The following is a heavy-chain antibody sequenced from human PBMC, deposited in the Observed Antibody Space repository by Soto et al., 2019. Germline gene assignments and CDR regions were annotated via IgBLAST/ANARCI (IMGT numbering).Heavy chain of an antibody. J-gene: IGHJ4*02. CDR3: ARGWVQSHYFDY. V-gene: IGHV4-31*03. D-gene: IGHD1-1*01. Sequence: SETLSLTCTVSGGSISSGGYYWSWIRQHPGKGLEWIGYIYYSGNTYYSPSLKSRVTISVDTSTNQFSLKLSSVTAADTAVYYCARGWVQSHYFDYWGQGTLVTVSS. CDR2: IYYSGNT. CDR1: GGSISSGGYY.